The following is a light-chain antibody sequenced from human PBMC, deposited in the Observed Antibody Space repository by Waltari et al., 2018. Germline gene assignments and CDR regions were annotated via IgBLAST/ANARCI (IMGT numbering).Light chain of an antibody. CDR2: WAS. J-gene: IGKJ1*01. CDR3: QQYYRSRT. V-gene: IGKV4-1*01. CDR1: QSVFYRTVNKNY. Sequence: DIVMNQSPDSLAVSLGERATIDCTSSQSVFYRTVNKNYLASSQHKPGQPPKLLFYWASTRESGFPNRFSASGSVTVFTLTINNLQAEDVAVYYCQQYYRSRTFGQGTKVEIK.